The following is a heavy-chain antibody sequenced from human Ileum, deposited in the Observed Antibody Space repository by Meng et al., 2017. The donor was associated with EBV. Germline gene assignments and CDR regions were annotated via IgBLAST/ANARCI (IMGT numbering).Heavy chain of an antibody. J-gene: IGHJ4*02. D-gene: IGHD3-10*01. Sequence: QLQLQESGPGLVKPSETLSLTCTVSGGSISNSTYHWGWIRQPPGRGLEWIGSIYYSGSTYSNPPLRGRVTISVDTSKNQFSLKVKPVTAADTAVYYCVRGDDHITLVRGDDWGQGLLVTVYS. V-gene: IGHV4-39*07. CDR1: GGSISNSTYH. CDR2: IYYSGST. CDR3: VRGDDHITLVRGDD.